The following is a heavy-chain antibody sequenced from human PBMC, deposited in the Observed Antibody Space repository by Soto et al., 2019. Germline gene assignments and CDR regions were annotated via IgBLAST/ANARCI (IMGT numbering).Heavy chain of an antibody. Sequence: SGPTLVNPTQTLTLTCTFSGFSLSTSGVGVGWIRQPPGKALEWLGIIDWDDDKHYSPSLKNRLIITKVTSKNQVVLTMTNMDPVDTATYYCAHYYGGSGADVWGQGTTVTVSS. J-gene: IGHJ6*02. CDR1: GFSLSTSGVG. CDR3: AHYYGGSGADV. CDR2: IDWDDDK. D-gene: IGHD4-17*01. V-gene: IGHV2-5*02.